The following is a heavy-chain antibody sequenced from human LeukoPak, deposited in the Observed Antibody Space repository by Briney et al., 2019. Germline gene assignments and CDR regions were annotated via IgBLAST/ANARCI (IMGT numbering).Heavy chain of an antibody. D-gene: IGHD1-1*01. CDR2: IYYSGST. CDR1: GGSISSFY. J-gene: IGHJ3*02. V-gene: IGHV4-59*01. Sequence: SETLSLTCTVSGGSISSFYWSWIRQPPGKGLEWIGYIYYSGSTNYNPSLKSRVTISVDTSKNQFSLKLSSVTAADTAVYYCARLNWNDDPGGAFDIWGQGTMVTASS. CDR3: ARLNWNDDPGGAFDI.